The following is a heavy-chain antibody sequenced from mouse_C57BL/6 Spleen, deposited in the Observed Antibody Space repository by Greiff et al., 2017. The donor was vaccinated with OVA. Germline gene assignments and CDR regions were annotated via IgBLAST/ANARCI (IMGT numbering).Heavy chain of an antibody. D-gene: IGHD4-1*01. CDR2: IDPSDSET. CDR3: ARSGTGGNYFDY. V-gene: IGHV1-52*01. J-gene: IGHJ2*01. CDR1: GYTFTSYW. Sequence: VQLQQSGAELVRPGSSVKLSCKASGYTFTSYWMHWVKQRPIQGLEWIGNIDPSDSETHYNQKFKDKATLTVDKSSSTAYMQLSSLTSEDSAVYYCARSGTGGNYFDYWGQGTTLTVSS.